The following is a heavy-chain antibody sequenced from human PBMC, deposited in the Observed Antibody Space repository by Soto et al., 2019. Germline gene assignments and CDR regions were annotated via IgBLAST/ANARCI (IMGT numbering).Heavy chain of an antibody. Sequence: QVQLVQSGAEVKKPGASVKVSCKASGYTLSDANINWVRQAPGQGPEWMGIFNPRADTTNYAQKFQGRVSMTRDTYTSTVYKELSSLRSEDTAVYYCVRDLRVGGDYWGQGTLVTVSS. V-gene: IGHV1-46*01. CDR1: GYTLSDAN. D-gene: IGHD2-8*02. CDR3: VRDLRVGGDY. CDR2: FNPRADTT. J-gene: IGHJ4*02.